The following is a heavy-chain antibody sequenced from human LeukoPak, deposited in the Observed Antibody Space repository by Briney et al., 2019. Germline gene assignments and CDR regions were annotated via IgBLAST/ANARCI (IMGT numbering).Heavy chain of an antibody. J-gene: IGHJ5*02. CDR1: GFTFSSYS. CDR3: ARDGSGYSSASNYNWFDP. V-gene: IGHV3-7*01. CDR2: IKQDGSEK. D-gene: IGHD6-19*01. Sequence: GGSLRLPCAASGFTFSSYSMNWVRQAPGKGLEWVANIKQDGSEKYYVDSVKGRFTISRDNAKNSLYLQMNSLRAEDTAVYYCARDGSGYSSASNYNWFDPWGQGTLVTVSS.